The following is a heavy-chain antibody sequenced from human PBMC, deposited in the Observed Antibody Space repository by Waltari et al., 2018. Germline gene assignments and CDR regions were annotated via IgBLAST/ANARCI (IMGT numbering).Heavy chain of an antibody. Sequence: QVQLVQSGAEVKKPGSSVKVSCKTSGDTFSNSAISWVRQAPGQGLEWMGGLIPMFDATDVPQKFRDRVTLTADASTNTAYLELKGLRSEDTAVYFCARSTVVGCCSGSRCSRSSGYMDVWGKGTAVTVSS. D-gene: IGHD2-15*01. V-gene: IGHV1-69*01. CDR3: ARSTVVGCCSGSRCSRSSGYMDV. J-gene: IGHJ6*03. CDR1: GDTFSNSA. CDR2: LIPMFDAT.